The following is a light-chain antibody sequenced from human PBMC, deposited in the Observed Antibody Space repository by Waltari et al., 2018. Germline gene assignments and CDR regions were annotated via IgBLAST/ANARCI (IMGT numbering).Light chain of an antibody. CDR1: QNLGTN. CDR3: QKCDSAPFT. V-gene: IGKV1-27*01. CDR2: AAS. Sequence: IQMTQSPSSLSASVGDKVTISCRTSQNLGTNLAWYQQKPGKVPKVLIYAASNLESEVPSRFSGSGSGTDFTLTISSLQPEDVATYYCQKCDSAPFTFGGGTKVEIK. J-gene: IGKJ4*01.